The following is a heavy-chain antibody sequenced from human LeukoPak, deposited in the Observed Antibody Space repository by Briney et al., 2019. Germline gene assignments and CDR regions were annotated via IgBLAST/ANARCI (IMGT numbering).Heavy chain of an antibody. CDR3: ARSLYGAYIDY. V-gene: IGHV3-53*01. D-gene: IGHD4-17*01. Sequence: VGSLRLSCAASGLTVSSNYMNWVRQAPGKGLEWVSVIHSGGSTYYSDSVKGRFTISRDNSKNTLYLQMNSLRAEDTAVYYCARSLYGAYIDYWGQGTLVTVSS. J-gene: IGHJ4*02. CDR2: IHSGGST. CDR1: GLTVSSNY.